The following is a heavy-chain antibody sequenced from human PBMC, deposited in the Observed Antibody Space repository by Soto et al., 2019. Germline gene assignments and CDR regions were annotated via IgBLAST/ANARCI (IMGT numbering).Heavy chain of an antibody. J-gene: IGHJ4*02. CDR3: ARAYSCSSTSCYGDTAEEYYFDY. CDR1: GFTVSSNY. CDR2: IYSGGST. V-gene: IGHV3-66*01. D-gene: IGHD2-2*01. Sequence: GGSLRLSCAASGFTVSSNYMSWVRQAPGKGLEWVSVIYSGGSTYYADSVKGRFTISRDNSKNTLYLQMNSLRAEDTAVYYCARAYSCSSTSCYGDTAEEYYFDYWGQGTLVTVSS.